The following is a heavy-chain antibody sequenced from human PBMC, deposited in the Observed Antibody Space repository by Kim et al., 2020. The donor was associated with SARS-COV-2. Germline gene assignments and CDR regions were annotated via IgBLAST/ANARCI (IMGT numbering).Heavy chain of an antibody. D-gene: IGHD1-26*01. V-gene: IGHV3-23*01. CDR3: AKGTRRVPSFFDS. Sequence: YADSVKGRFTIPEDNFKRTTYLQMSSRSAEDTAIYYCAKGTRRVPSFFDSWGQGTLVTVSS. J-gene: IGHJ4*02.